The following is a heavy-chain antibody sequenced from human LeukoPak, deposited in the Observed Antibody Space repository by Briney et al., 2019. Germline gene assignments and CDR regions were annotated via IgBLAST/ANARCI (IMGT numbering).Heavy chain of an antibody. V-gene: IGHV4-39*02. J-gene: IGHJ4*02. CDR2: LYYSGST. CDR3: ARRSDSGSDDGEDYFDN. CDR1: SGSLHNNTFF. Sequence: SETLSLTCTVSSGSLHNNTFFWGWVRQPPGRGLEWLGSLYYSGSTYYNPSLKSRIAISVDTSKNHFSLKMRSVTAADTAVYYCARRSDSGSDDGEDYFDNWGQGTLVTVSS. D-gene: IGHD1-26*01.